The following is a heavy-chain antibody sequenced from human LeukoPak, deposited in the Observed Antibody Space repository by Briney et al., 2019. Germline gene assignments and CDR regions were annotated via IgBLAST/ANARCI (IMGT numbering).Heavy chain of an antibody. CDR2: ISWNSGSI. CDR3: AKDMTLYSSGWYGAFDI. Sequence: PGGSLRLSCAASGFTFDDYAMHWVRQAPGKGLEWVSGISWNSGSIGYADSVKGRFTISRDNAKNSLYLQMNSLRAEDTALYYCAKDMTLYSSGWYGAFDIWGQGTMVTVSS. CDR1: GFTFDDYA. J-gene: IGHJ3*02. D-gene: IGHD6-19*01. V-gene: IGHV3-9*01.